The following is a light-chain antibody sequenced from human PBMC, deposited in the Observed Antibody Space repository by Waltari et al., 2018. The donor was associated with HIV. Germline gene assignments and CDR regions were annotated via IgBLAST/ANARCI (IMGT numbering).Light chain of an antibody. CDR2: AAS. J-gene: IGKJ1*01. Sequence: DIQMTQSPSSLSASVGDRVTITCRASQSISSYLNWYQQKPGKAPKFLIYAASSLQSGVPSRFSGSGSGTDFTRTISSLQPEDFATYYCQQSYSTHWTFGQGTKVEIK. V-gene: IGKV1-39*01. CDR3: QQSYSTHWT. CDR1: QSISSY.